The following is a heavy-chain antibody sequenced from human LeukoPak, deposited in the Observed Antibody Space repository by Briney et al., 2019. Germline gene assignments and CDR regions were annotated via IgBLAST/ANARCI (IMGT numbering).Heavy chain of an antibody. CDR1: GGSISSGSYY. CDR2: IYYSGST. Sequence: PSETLSLTCTVSGGSISSGSYYWSWIRQPAGKGLEWIGYIYYSGSTYYNPSLKSRVTISVDTSKNQFSLKLSSVTAADTAVYYCASGSGSTRGAFDIWGQGTMVTVSS. V-gene: IGHV4-61*10. D-gene: IGHD1-26*01. J-gene: IGHJ3*02. CDR3: ASGSGSTRGAFDI.